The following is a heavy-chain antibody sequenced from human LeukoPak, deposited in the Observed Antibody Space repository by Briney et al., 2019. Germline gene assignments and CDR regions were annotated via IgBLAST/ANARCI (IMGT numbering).Heavy chain of an antibody. CDR1: EFSVGSNY. CDR2: IYSGGST. J-gene: IGHJ3*02. V-gene: IGHV3-66*01. D-gene: IGHD4-17*01. Sequence: GGSLRLSCAASEFSVGSNYMTWVRQAPGKGLEWVSLIYSGGSTYYADSVKGRFTISRDNSKNTLYLQMNSLRAEDTAFYYCARGLPTVTTAFDIWGQGTMVTVSS. CDR3: ARGLPTVTTAFDI.